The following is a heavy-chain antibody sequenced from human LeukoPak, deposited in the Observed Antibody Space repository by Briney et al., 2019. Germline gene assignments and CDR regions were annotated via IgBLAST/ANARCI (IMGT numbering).Heavy chain of an antibody. D-gene: IGHD5-18*01. CDR2: ISYDGSNK. CDR1: GFTFSNYG. J-gene: IGHJ6*02. Sequence: GGSLRLSCAASGFTFSNYGMHWVRQAPGKGLEWVAVISYDGSNKYYADSVKGRLTISRDNSKNTLYLQMNSLRAEDTAVYYCARDLKAGYSYYYYGMDVWGQGTTVTVSS. V-gene: IGHV3-30*03. CDR3: ARDLKAGYSYYYYGMDV.